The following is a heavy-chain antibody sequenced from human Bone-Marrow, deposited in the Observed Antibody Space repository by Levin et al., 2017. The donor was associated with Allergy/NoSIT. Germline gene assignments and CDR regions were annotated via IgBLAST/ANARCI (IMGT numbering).Heavy chain of an antibody. J-gene: IGHJ6*02. D-gene: IGHD2-2*01. CDR2: IIPIFGTA. CDR1: GGTFSSYA. CDR3: ARGEGGCSSTSCYYYYYGMDV. Sequence: ASVKVSCKASGGTFSSYAISWVRQAPGQGLEWMGGIIPIFGTANYAQKFQGRVTITADKSTSTAYMELSSLRSEDTAVYYCARGEGGCSSTSCYYYYYGMDVWGQGTTVTVSS. V-gene: IGHV1-69*06.